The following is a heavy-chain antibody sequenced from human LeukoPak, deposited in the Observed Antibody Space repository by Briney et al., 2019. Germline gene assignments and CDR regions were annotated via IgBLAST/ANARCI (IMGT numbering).Heavy chain of an antibody. D-gene: IGHD6-13*01. CDR2: INLNSGGT. CDR1: GYTFIDYY. Sequence: ASVKVSRKASGYTFIDYYMHWVRQAPGHGLEWLGWINLNSGGTHYVQKFQGRVTMTRDTSISTAYMELSSLRSDDTAVYYCEGWNRAAAGTRVSIVWGQGSLVTVSS. V-gene: IGHV1-2*02. J-gene: IGHJ4*02. CDR3: EGWNRAAAGTRVSIV.